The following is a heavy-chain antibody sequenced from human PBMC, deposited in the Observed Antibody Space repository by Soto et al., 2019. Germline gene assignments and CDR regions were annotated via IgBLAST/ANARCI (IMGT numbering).Heavy chain of an antibody. CDR3: ARAKYSSSSAPITIWYYYYYGMDV. D-gene: IGHD6-6*01. CDR2: TYYRSKWYN. V-gene: IGHV6-1*01. J-gene: IGHJ6*02. Sequence: SQTLSLTCAISGDSVSSNSAAWNWIRQSPSRGLEWLGRTYYRSKWYNDYAVSVKSRITINPDTSKNQFSLQLNSVTPEDTAVYYCARAKYSSSSAPITIWYYYYYGMDVWGQGTTVTVSS. CDR1: GDSVSSNSAA.